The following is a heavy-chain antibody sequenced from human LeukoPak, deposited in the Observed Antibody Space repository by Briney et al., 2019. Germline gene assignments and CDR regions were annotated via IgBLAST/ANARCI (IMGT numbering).Heavy chain of an antibody. CDR1: GGSFSGYY. Sequence: SETLSLTCAVYGGSFSGYYWSWIRQPPGKGLEWIGEINHSGSTNYNPSLKSRVTISVDTSKNQFSLKLSSVTAADTAVYYCARMSGSGYHKINDYYGMDVWGQGTTVTVSS. D-gene: IGHD3-3*01. CDR2: INHSGST. J-gene: IGHJ6*02. V-gene: IGHV4-34*01. CDR3: ARMSGSGYHKINDYYGMDV.